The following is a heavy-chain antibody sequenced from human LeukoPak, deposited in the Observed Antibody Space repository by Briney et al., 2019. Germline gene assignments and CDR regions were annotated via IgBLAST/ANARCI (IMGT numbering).Heavy chain of an antibody. J-gene: IGHJ3*02. CDR2: ISSSSSYI. Sequence: PGGSLRLSCAASGFTFSSYSMNWVRQAPGKGLEWVSSISSSSSYIYYADSVKGRFTISRDNAKNSLYLQMNSLRAEDTAVYYCARNPDYGDRGLWAFDIWGQGTMVTVSS. V-gene: IGHV3-21*01. D-gene: IGHD4-17*01. CDR3: ARNPDYGDRGLWAFDI. CDR1: GFTFSSYS.